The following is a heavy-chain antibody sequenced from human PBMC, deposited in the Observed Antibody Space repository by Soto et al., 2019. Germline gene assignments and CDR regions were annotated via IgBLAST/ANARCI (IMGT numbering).Heavy chain of an antibody. CDR1: GYTFTSYG. Sequence: GASVKVSCKASGYTFTSYGISWVRQAPGQGLEWMGWISAYNGNTNYAQKLQGRVTMTTDTSTSTAYMELRSLRSDDTAVYYCARGNIVLVPAAMNYWGQGTLVTVSS. CDR2: ISAYNGNT. J-gene: IGHJ4*02. CDR3: ARGNIVLVPAAMNY. V-gene: IGHV1-18*01. D-gene: IGHD2-2*01.